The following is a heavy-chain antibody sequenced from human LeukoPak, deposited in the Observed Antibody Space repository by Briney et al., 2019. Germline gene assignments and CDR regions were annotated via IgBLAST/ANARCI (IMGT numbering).Heavy chain of an antibody. CDR2: INPNGGGT. CDR3: ARDRGWYCSSPSCPIDY. V-gene: IGHV1-2*02. CDR1: GYTFSGYY. J-gene: IGHJ4*02. D-gene: IGHD2-2*01. Sequence: ASVKVSCKASGYTFSGYYMHWVRQAPGQGLEWMGWINPNGGGTNYAQKFQGRVTMTRDTSISTAYMELSRLTSDDTAVYYCARDRGWYCSSPSCPIDYWGQGTLVTVSS.